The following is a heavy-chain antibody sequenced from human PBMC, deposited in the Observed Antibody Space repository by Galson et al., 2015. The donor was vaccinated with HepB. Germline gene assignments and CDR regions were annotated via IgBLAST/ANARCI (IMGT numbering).Heavy chain of an antibody. Sequence: ETLSLTCTVSGGSISSSSYYWGWIRQPPGKGLEWIGSIYYSGSTYYNPSLKSRVTISVDTSKNQFSLKLSSVTAADTAVYYCARSPSSSWYGLYAEHFQHWGQGTLVTVSS. CDR2: IYYSGST. CDR1: GGSISSSSYY. V-gene: IGHV4-39*01. CDR3: ARSPSSSWYGLYAEHFQH. D-gene: IGHD6-13*01. J-gene: IGHJ1*01.